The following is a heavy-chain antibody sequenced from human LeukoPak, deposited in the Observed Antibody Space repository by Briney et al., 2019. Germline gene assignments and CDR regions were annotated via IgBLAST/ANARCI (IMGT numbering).Heavy chain of an antibody. V-gene: IGHV4-59*01. Sequence: PSETLSLTCTVSGGSISSYYWSWIRQPPGKGLEWIGYIYYSGSTNYNPSLKSRVTISVDTSKNQFSLKLSSVTAADTAVYYCARVGEVVGAFDIWGQGTMVTVSS. CDR3: ARVGEVVGAFDI. CDR1: GGSISSYY. CDR2: IYYSGST. J-gene: IGHJ3*02.